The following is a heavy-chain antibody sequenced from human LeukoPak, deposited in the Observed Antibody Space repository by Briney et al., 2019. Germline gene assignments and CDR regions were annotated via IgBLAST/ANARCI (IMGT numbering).Heavy chain of an antibody. D-gene: IGHD6-19*01. CDR2: FDPEDGET. Sequence: ASVKVSCKVSGYTLTELSMHWVRQAPGKGLEWMGGFDPEDGETIYAQKFQGRVTMTEDTSTDTAYMELSSLRSEDTAVYYCATEDKGSGHNDAFDIWGQGTMVTVSS. CDR1: GYTLTELS. V-gene: IGHV1-24*01. CDR3: ATEDKGSGHNDAFDI. J-gene: IGHJ3*02.